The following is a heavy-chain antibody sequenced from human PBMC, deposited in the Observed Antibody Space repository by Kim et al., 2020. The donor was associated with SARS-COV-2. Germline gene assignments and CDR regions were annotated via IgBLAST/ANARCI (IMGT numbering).Heavy chain of an antibody. Sequence: SETLSLTCAVYGGSFSGYYWSWIRQPPGKGLEWIGEINHSGSTNYNPSIKSRVTISVDTSKNQFSLKLSSVTAADTAVYYCARAYGSGSYYLGYFQHWGQGTLVTVSS. V-gene: IGHV4-34*01. CDR3: ARAYGSGSYYLGYFQH. D-gene: IGHD3-10*01. CDR1: GGSFSGYY. J-gene: IGHJ1*01. CDR2: INHSGST.